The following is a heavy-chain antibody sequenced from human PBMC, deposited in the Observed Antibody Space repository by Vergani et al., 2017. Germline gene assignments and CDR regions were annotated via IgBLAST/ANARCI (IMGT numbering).Heavy chain of an antibody. CDR2: ISSSSSTI. Sequence: EVQLVESGGGLVQPGGSLRLSCAASGFTFSSYGMNWVRQAPGKGLEWVSYISSSSSTIYYADSVKGRFTISRDNAKNSLYLQMNSLRAEDTAVYYCARDIPAYCGGDCYMDYWGQGTLVTVSS. V-gene: IGHV3-48*01. CDR1: GFTFSSYG. CDR3: ARDIPAYCGGDCYMDY. D-gene: IGHD2-21*02. J-gene: IGHJ4*02.